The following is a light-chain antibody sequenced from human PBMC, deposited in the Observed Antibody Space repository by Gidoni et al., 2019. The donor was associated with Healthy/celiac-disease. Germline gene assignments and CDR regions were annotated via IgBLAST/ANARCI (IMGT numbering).Light chain of an antibody. CDR3: QQRSNWMLT. V-gene: IGKV3-11*01. CDR1: QSVSSY. Sequence: EIVLTQSPATLSLSPGERATLSCRASQSVSSYLAWYQQKPGQAPRLLIYDASNRATGIPARFSGSGSGTDFTLTISSLEPEDFAVHYCQQRSNWMLTFXGXTKVEIK. CDR2: DAS. J-gene: IGKJ4*01.